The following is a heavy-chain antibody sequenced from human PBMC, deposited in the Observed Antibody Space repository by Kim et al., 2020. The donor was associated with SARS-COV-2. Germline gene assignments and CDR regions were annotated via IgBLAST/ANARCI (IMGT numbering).Heavy chain of an antibody. CDR1: GGSISSYY. V-gene: IGHV4-59*08. D-gene: IGHD3-16*02. Sequence: SETLSLTCTVSGGSISSYYWSWIRQPPGKGLEWIGYIYYSGSTNYNPSHKSRVTISVDTSKNQFSLKLSSVTAADTAVYYCARKRGAGLLYYYFYGMDVWGQGTSVTVSS. CDR2: IYYSGST. J-gene: IGHJ6*02. CDR3: ARKRGAGLLYYYFYGMDV.